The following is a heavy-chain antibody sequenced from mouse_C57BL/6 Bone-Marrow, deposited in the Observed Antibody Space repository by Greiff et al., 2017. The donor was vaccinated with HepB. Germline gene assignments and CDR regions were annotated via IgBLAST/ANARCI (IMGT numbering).Heavy chain of an antibody. V-gene: IGHV1-42*01. CDR3: ARLRHYSNYPYYFDY. J-gene: IGHJ2*01. CDR2: INPSTGGT. Sequence: EVQLQQSGPELVKPGASVKISCKASGYSFTGYYMNWVKQSPEKSLEWIGEINPSTGGTTYNQKFKAKATLTVDKSSSTAYMQLKSLTSEDSAVYYCARLRHYSNYPYYFDYWGQGTTLTVSS. CDR1: GYSFTGYY. D-gene: IGHD2-5*01.